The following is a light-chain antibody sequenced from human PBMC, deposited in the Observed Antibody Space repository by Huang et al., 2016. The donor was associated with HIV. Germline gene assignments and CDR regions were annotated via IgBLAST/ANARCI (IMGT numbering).Light chain of an antibody. V-gene: IGKV2D-29*02. CDR3: MQRTQRPLT. CDR2: EVA. CDR1: QSLLHSEGETY. Sequence: DIVMTQTPLSLSVTPGQQAYISCKSSQSLLHSEGETYLYWYLHKPGQSPQLLIYEVANRFSVVPERFSVSVSGTAFTLRISRVEAEDVGVYYCMQRTQRPLTFGGGTKVEIK. J-gene: IGKJ4*01.